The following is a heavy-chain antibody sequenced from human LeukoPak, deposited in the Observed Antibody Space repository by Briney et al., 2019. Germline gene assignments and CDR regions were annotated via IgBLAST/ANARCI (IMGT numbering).Heavy chain of an antibody. CDR2: ISGSGGST. V-gene: IGHV3-23*01. CDR1: GFTFSSYA. Sequence: GGSLRLSCAASGFTFSSYAMSWVRQAPGKGLEWVSAISGSGGSTYYADSVKGRFTISRDNSKTTLYLQMNSLRAEDTAVYYCAKDDGGYDYEVVLGAFDIWGQGTMVTVSS. J-gene: IGHJ3*02. CDR3: AKDDGGYDYEVVLGAFDI. D-gene: IGHD5-12*01.